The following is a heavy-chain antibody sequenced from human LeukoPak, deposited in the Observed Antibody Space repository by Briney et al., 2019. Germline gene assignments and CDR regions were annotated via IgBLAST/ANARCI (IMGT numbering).Heavy chain of an antibody. J-gene: IGHJ3*02. CDR2: ISSDGGST. V-gene: IGHV3-74*01. Sequence: PGGSLRLSCAASGFTFSTYWMRWVRQVPGKGLVWVSSISSDGGSTHYADSVKGRFTISRDNVKNTLYLQVNSLRAEDTAVYYCARVHYNAFDIWGQGTMVTVSS. CDR1: GFTFSTYW. D-gene: IGHD3-10*01. CDR3: ARVHYNAFDI.